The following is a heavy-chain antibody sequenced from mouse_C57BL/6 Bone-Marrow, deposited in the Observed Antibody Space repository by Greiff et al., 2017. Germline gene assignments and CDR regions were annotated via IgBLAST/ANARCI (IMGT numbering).Heavy chain of an antibody. D-gene: IGHD2-3*01. CDR3: ARGGYYVSLAY. V-gene: IGHV1-64*01. CDR1: GYTFTSYW. J-gene: IGHJ3*01. CDR2: IHPNSGST. Sequence: QVQLKQPGAELVKPGASVKLSCKASGYTFTSYWMHWVKQRPGQGLEWIGMIHPNSGSTNYNEKFKSKATLTVDKSSSTAYMQLSSLTSEDSAVYYCARGGYYVSLAYWGQGTLVTVSA.